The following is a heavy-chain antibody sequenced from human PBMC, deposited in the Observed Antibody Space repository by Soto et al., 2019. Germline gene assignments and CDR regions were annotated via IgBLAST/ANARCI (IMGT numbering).Heavy chain of an antibody. J-gene: IGHJ4*02. CDR3: ARIQHGSDSFDD. D-gene: IGHD2-21*02. CDR1: GFSLSTSAMC. V-gene: IGHV2-70*11. Sequence: SGPTLVNPTQTLTLTCTFSGFSLSTSAMCVSWIRQPPGKALEWLARIDWDDDKYYSTSLKTRLTISKDTSKNQVVLTMTNMDPVDTATYFCARIQHGSDSFDDGGQGTLVTVSS. CDR2: IDWDDDK.